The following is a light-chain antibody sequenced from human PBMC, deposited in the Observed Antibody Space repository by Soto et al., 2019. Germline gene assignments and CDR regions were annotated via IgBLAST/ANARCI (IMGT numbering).Light chain of an antibody. CDR1: QSVSGSY. J-gene: IGKJ5*01. CDR2: GAS. Sequence: EIALAQSPGTRSLSPGERATLSCRASQSVSGSYLALCQQKPGQAPRLLIYGASSRATGIPDRFSGSGSGTDFTLTISRMEPEDFATYYCQLSDSSLTFGQGTRLEIK. CDR3: QLSDSSLT. V-gene: IGKV3-20*01.